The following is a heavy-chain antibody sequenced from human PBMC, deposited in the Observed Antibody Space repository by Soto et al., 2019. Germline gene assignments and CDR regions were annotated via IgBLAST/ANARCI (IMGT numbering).Heavy chain of an antibody. J-gene: IGHJ6*02. D-gene: IGHD3-16*01. CDR1: GGSISSYY. CDR2: IYYSGST. CDR3: AREGVQSPGMDV. Sequence: SETLSLTCTVSGGSISSYYWSWIRQPPGKGLEWIGYIYYSGSTNYNPSLKSRVTISVDTSKNQFSLKLSSVTAADTAVYYCAREGVQSPGMDVWGQGTTVTVSS. V-gene: IGHV4-59*01.